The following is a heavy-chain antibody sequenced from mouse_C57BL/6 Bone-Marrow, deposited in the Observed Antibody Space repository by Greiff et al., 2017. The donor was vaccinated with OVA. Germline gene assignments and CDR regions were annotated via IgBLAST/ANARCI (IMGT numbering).Heavy chain of an antibody. CDR3: TGYYGSSGWYFDV. J-gene: IGHJ1*03. V-gene: IGHV1-15*01. CDR2: IDPETGGT. D-gene: IGHD1-1*01. Sequence: VKLMESGAELVRPGASVTLSCKASGYTFTDYEMHWVKQTPVHGLEWIGAIDPETGGTAYNQKFKGKAILTADKSSSTAYMELRSLTSEDSAVYYCTGYYGSSGWYFDVWGTGTTVTVSS. CDR1: GYTFTDYE.